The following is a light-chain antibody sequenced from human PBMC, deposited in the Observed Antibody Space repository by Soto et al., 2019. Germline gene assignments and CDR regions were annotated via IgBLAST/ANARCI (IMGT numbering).Light chain of an antibody. CDR3: MQTLETPRT. J-gene: IGKJ3*01. CDR1: QSLLHTNGYNY. Sequence: IVLTQSPLSLPVTPGEPASISCRSSQSLLHTNGYNYLDWYLQKPGQSPQLLIYSGSNRASGVHDRFSGSGSGADFTLKISRVQAEDVGVYYCMQTLETPRTFGPGTKVAIK. CDR2: SGS. V-gene: IGKV2-28*01.